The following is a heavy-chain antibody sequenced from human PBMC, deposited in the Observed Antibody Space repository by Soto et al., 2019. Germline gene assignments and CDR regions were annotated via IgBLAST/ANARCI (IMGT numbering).Heavy chain of an antibody. Sequence: QMQLQESGPELVKPSGTLSLTCAVSGGSIASSDWCNWVRQTPEKGLEWIGEIFHEGYIIYNPSLNSRVTISVDKSKNQLSLELTSVTAADTAFYYCARDHKSGDRWSFAYWGQVILVTVS. D-gene: IGHD2-15*01. V-gene: IGHV4-4*02. CDR3: ARDHKSGDRWSFAY. CDR2: IFHEGYI. CDR1: GGSIASSDW. J-gene: IGHJ4*02.